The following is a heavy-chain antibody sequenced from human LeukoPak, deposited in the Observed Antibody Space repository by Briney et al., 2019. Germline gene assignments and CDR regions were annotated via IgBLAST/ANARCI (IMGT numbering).Heavy chain of an antibody. D-gene: IGHD6-19*01. CDR1: GGTFSNYA. CDR2: IIPFFGTA. Sequence: ASVKVSCKASGGTFSNYAISWVRQAPGQGLEWMGGIIPFFGTADYAQKFQGRVTITADESTSTAYMDLSSLTSEDTAVYYCTGETVTGYYFYCMDVWGKGTTVTVSS. CDR3: TGETVTGYYFYCMDV. J-gene: IGHJ6*03. V-gene: IGHV1-69*13.